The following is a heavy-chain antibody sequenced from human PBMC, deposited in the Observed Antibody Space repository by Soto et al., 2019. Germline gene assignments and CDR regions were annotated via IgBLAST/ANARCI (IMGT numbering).Heavy chain of an antibody. J-gene: IGHJ4*02. D-gene: IGHD2-15*01. CDR2: IIPILGIA. CDR1: GGTFSSYT. Sequence: QVQLVQSGAEVKKPGSSVKVSCKASGGTFSSYTISRVRQAPGQGLEWMGRIIPILGIANYAQKFQGRVTITADKSTSTAYMELSSLRSEDTAVYYCARVPPRYCSGGSCYHEWFDYWGQGTLVTVSS. V-gene: IGHV1-69*02. CDR3: ARVPPRYCSGGSCYHEWFDY.